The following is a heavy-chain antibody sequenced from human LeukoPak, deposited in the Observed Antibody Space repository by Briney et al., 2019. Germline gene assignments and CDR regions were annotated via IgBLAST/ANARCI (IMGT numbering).Heavy chain of an antibody. V-gene: IGHV3-64D*09. CDR1: GFTFSFYA. CDR2: ISSNGGST. CDR3: VKGFPHYYDSSGFGAFDV. J-gene: IGHJ3*01. Sequence: GGPLRLSCSASGFTFSFYAMGWVRQAPGKGLEYVSAISSNGGSTYYADSVKGRFTISRDNSKNTLYLQMSSLRADDTAVYYCVKGFPHYYDSSGFGAFDVWGQGTIVTVSS. D-gene: IGHD3-22*01.